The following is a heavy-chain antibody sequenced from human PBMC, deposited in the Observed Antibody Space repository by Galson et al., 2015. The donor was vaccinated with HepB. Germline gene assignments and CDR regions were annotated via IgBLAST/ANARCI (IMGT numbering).Heavy chain of an antibody. Sequence: SLRLSCAASGFTVSSNYMSWVRQAPGKGLEWVSVIYSGGSTYYADSVKGRFTISRDNSKNTLYLQMNSLRAEDTAVYYCARCIAALERAFDIWGQGTMVTVSS. V-gene: IGHV3-53*01. CDR2: IYSGGST. D-gene: IGHD6-13*01. J-gene: IGHJ3*02. CDR3: ARCIAALERAFDI. CDR1: GFTVSSNY.